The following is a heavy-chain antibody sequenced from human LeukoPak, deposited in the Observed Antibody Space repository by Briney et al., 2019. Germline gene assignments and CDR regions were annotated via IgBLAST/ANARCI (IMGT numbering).Heavy chain of an antibody. CDR1: GGSISSSSYY. CDR2: IYYSGST. J-gene: IGHJ3*01. V-gene: IGHV4-39*07. CDR3: TRDLWGDGYQSGSN. Sequence: PSETLSLTCTVSGGSISSSSYYWGWIRQPPGKGLEWIGSIYYSGSTYYNPSLKSRVTISVDTSKNQFSLKLSSVTAADTAVYYCTRDLWGDGYQSGSNWGQGTMVTVSS. D-gene: IGHD5-24*01.